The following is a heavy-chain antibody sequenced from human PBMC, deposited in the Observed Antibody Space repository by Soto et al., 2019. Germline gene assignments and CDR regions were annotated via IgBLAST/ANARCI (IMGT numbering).Heavy chain of an antibody. Sequence: QVQLVESGGGLVKPGGSLRLSCAASGFTFRDYHMTWIRQAPGKGLEWVSYISSSGTGIYYADSVKGQFTISRDNAKNSLYLQMSSLRAEDTAVYYCARAYSDAFDIWGQGTMVTVSS. D-gene: IGHD2-15*01. J-gene: IGHJ3*02. CDR3: ARAYSDAFDI. CDR1: GFTFRDYH. V-gene: IGHV3-11*01. CDR2: ISSSGTGI.